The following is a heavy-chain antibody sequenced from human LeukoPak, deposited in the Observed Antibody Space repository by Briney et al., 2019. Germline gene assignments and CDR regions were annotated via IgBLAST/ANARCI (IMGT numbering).Heavy chain of an antibody. D-gene: IGHD1-14*01. V-gene: IGHV3-30-3*01. CDR3: ARDPEN. J-gene: IGHJ4*02. CDR2: ISYDGSNK. CDR1: GFTFSSYA. Sequence: GRSLRLSCAASGFTFSSYAMHWVRQAPGKGLEWVAVISYDGSNKYYADSVKGRFTFSRDNSRNTLYLQMNGLRAEDTAVYYCARDPENWGQGTLLTVSS.